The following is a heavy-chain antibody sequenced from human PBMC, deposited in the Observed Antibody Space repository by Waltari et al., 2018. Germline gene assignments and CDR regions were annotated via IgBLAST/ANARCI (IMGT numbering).Heavy chain of an antibody. J-gene: IGHJ3*02. CDR1: GGTFSSYP. CDR2: IIPILGIA. D-gene: IGHD3-22*01. Sequence: QVQLVQSGAEVKKPGSSVKVSCKASGGTFSSYPISWVRQAPGQGLEWMGRIIPILGIANYAQKFQGRVTITADKSTSTAYIELSSLRSEDTAVYYCASANYYDSSGDAFDIWGQGTMVTVSS. CDR3: ASANYYDSSGDAFDI. V-gene: IGHV1-69*02.